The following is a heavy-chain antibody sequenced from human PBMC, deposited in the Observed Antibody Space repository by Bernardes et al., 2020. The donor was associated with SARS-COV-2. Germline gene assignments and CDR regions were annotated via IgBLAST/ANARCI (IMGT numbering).Heavy chain of an antibody. CDR3: ARDSTVSWFGSDY. V-gene: IGHV1-2*02. CDR1: GYTFTGYY. J-gene: IGHJ4*02. Sequence: SVKVSCKASGYTFTGYYIHWVRQAPGQGLEWMGWINANSGGTNYAQKFQGRVTMTRDTSISTAYMELSRLRSDDTAVYYCARDSTVSWFGSDYWGQGTLVTVSS. D-gene: IGHD3-10*01. CDR2: INANSGGT.